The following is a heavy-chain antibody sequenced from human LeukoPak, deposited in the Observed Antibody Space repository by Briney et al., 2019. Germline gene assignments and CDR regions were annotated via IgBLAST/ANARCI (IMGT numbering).Heavy chain of an antibody. Sequence: GGSLRLSCVASGFXFSSCWITWLRQAPRRGLEWVAYIKPDGSETDYVDSVKGRFTISRDNTRNSLYLQMNSLRAEDTAVYYCARIGRDYGDYFDYWGQGTLVTVSS. D-gene: IGHD4-17*01. V-gene: IGHV3-7*05. CDR1: GFXFSSCW. CDR2: IKPDGSET. CDR3: ARIGRDYGDYFDY. J-gene: IGHJ4*02.